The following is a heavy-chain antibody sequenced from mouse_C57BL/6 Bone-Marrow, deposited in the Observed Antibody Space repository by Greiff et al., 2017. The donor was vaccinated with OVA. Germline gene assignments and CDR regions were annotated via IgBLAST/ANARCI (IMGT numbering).Heavy chain of an antibody. Sequence: VQLVESGAELARPGASVKLSCKASGYTFTSYGISWVKQRTGQGLEWIGEIYPRSGNTYYNEKFKGKATLTADKSSSTAYMELRSLTSEDSAVYFCAVFTTVVGGAMDYWGQGTSVTVSS. J-gene: IGHJ4*01. CDR2: IYPRSGNT. D-gene: IGHD1-1*01. CDR1: GYTFTSYG. CDR3: AVFTTVVGGAMDY. V-gene: IGHV1-81*01.